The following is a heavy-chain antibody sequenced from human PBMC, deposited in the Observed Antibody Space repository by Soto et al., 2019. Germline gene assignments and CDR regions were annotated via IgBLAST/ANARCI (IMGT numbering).Heavy chain of an antibody. J-gene: IGHJ6*02. CDR1: GFTFSSYS. CDR2: ISSSSRTI. D-gene: IGHD5-12*01. Sequence: EVQLVESGGGLVQPGGSLRLSCAASGFTFSSYSMNWVRQAPGKGLEWISYISSSSRTIYYADSVKGRCTISRDNAKNSLYLQMNSLRDEDTAVYYCAREVATILLVGMDVWGQGTTVTVSS. V-gene: IGHV3-48*02. CDR3: AREVATILLVGMDV.